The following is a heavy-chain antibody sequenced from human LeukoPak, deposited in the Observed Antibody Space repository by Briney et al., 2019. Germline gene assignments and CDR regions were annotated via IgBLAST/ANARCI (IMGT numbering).Heavy chain of an antibody. CDR1: GGSISSYY. CDR3: AGDLMVRGVMDRHNWFDP. D-gene: IGHD3-10*01. V-gene: IGHV4-4*07. Sequence: TSETLSLTCTVSGGSISSYYWSWIRQPAGKGLEWIGRIYTSGSTNYNPSLKSRVTMSVDTSKNQFSLKLSSVTAADTAVYYCAGDLMVRGVMDRHNWFDPWGQGTLVTVSS. CDR2: IYTSGST. J-gene: IGHJ5*02.